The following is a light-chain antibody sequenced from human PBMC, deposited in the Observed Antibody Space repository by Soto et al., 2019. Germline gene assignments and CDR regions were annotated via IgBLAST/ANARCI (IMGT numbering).Light chain of an antibody. J-gene: IGKJ1*01. CDR1: QSVSSRS. CDR2: DAS. V-gene: IGKV3-20*01. CDR3: QQYGTSWWT. Sequence: EIVLTQSPGTLSLSPGERATLSCRASQSVSSRSLAWYQQKPGQAPRLLISDASNRVTGIPDRFRGSGSGTDFTLTISRLEPEDFAVYYCQQYGTSWWTFGQGTKVDIK.